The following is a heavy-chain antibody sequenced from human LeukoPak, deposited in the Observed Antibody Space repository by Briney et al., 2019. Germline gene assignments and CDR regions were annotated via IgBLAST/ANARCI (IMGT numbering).Heavy chain of an antibody. Sequence: PSQTLSLTCAVSGGSISSGGYSWSWIRQPPGKGLEWIGYIYHSGSTYYNPSLKSRVTISVDRSKNQFSLKLSSVTAADTAVYYCARDSDYGGNQGAFDIWGQGTMVTVSS. CDR3: ARDSDYGGNQGAFDI. CDR1: GGSISSGGYS. V-gene: IGHV4-30-2*01. D-gene: IGHD4-23*01. J-gene: IGHJ3*02. CDR2: IYHSGST.